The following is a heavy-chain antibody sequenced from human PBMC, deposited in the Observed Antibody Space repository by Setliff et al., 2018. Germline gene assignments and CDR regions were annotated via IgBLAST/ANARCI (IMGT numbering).Heavy chain of an antibody. CDR3: ARSGKFGMRFWFDQ. J-gene: IGHJ5*02. CDR2: INPNSGDT. Sequence: GASVKVSCKASGNRFTDYFLHWVRQAPGQGLEWMGWINPNSGDTHSAQKFQGRVTMTRDTSINTAYMELSSLTSDDTALYYCARSGKFGMRFWFDQWGLGTLVTVSS. V-gene: IGHV1-2*02. CDR1: GNRFTDYF. D-gene: IGHD1-26*01.